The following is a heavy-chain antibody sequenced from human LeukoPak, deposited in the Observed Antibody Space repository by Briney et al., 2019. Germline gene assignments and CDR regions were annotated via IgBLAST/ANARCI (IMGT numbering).Heavy chain of an antibody. J-gene: IGHJ4*02. CDR3: ARDGVEGGSGSLRLDY. CDR1: GGTSSSYA. V-gene: IGHV1-69*05. CDR2: IIPIFGTA. D-gene: IGHD3-10*01. Sequence: SVKVSCKASGGTSSSYAISWVRQAPGQGLEWMGRIIPIFGTANYAQKFQGRVTITTDESTSTAYMELSSLRSEDTAVYYCARDGVEGGSGSLRLDYWGQGTLVTVSS.